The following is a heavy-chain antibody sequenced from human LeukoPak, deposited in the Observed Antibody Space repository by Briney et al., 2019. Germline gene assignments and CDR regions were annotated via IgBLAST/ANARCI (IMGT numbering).Heavy chain of an antibody. V-gene: IGHV4-34*01. D-gene: IGHD5-24*01. Sequence: SETLSLTCAVYGGSFSGYYWSWIRQPPGKGLEWIGEINHSGSTNYNPSLKSRVTISVDTSKNQFSLKLSSVTAADTAVYYCARDRDGYNSWGQGTLVTVSS. J-gene: IGHJ5*02. CDR1: GGSFSGYY. CDR3: ARDRDGYNS. CDR2: INHSGST.